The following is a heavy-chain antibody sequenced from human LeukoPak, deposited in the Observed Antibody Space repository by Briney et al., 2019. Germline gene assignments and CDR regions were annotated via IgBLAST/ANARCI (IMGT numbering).Heavy chain of an antibody. CDR1: GYTFTGYY. CDR2: INPNSGGT. Sequence: EASVKVSCKASGYTFTGYYMHWVRQAPGQGLEWMGWINPNSGGTNYAQKFQGGVTMTRDTSISTAYMELSRLRSDDTAVYYCARVWASYYYDSSGYSNWGQGTLVTVSS. D-gene: IGHD3-22*01. CDR3: ARVWASYYYDSSGYSN. V-gene: IGHV1-2*02. J-gene: IGHJ4*02.